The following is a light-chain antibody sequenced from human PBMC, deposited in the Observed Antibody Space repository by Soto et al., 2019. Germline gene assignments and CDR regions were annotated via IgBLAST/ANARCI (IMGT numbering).Light chain of an antibody. CDR1: KLGNKY. CDR3: QAWDSSTAI. Sequence: SYELTQPPSVSVSPVQTASITCSGDKLGNKYASWYQQKPGQSPVLVIYQDTKRPSGIPERFSGFNSGNTATLTISGTQAMDEAAYYCQAWDSSTAIFGTGTKLTVL. CDR2: QDT. J-gene: IGLJ1*01. V-gene: IGLV3-1*01.